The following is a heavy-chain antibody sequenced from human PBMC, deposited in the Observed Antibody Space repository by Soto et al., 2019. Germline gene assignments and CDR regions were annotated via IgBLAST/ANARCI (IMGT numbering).Heavy chain of an antibody. D-gene: IGHD1-1*01. J-gene: IGHJ4*02. Sequence: GGSLRLSCAASGFTFDDYGMGWVRQAPGKGLEWVSGINWNGGTTEYADSVKGRFTISRDNAKNSLYLQMNSLRAEDTALYYCFIGQLIPIHYFDDWCQAILVTVS. CDR3: FIGQLIPIHYFDD. CDR2: INWNGGTT. CDR1: GFTFDDYG. V-gene: IGHV3-20*04.